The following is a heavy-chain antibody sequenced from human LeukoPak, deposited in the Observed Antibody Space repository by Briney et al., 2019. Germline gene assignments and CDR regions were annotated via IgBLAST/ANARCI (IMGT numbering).Heavy chain of an antibody. V-gene: IGHV1-46*01. CDR1: GYTFTSYY. D-gene: IGHD2-15*01. CDR3: AREIILGYCSGGSCYSMDY. Sequence: ASVKVSCKASGYTFTSYYMHCVRQAPGQGLEWMGIFNPSGGSTSYAQKFQGRVTMTRDTSTSTVYMELSSLRSEDTAVYYCAREIILGYCSGGSCYSMDYWGQGTLVTVSS. J-gene: IGHJ4*02. CDR2: FNPSGGST.